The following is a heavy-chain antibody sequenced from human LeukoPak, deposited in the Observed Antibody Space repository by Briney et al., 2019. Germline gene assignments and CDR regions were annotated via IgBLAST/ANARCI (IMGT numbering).Heavy chain of an antibody. CDR1: GYTFTSYY. J-gene: IGHJ4*02. D-gene: IGHD5-18*01. Sequence: SVKVSCKASGYTFTSYYMHWVRQAPGQGLEWMGGIIPIFGTSNYAHKFQGRVTITADESTSTVYMELSSLRSDDTAIYYCAFEGYNYGYNWGQGTLVTVSS. CDR2: IIPIFGTS. V-gene: IGHV1-69*13. CDR3: AFEGYNYGYN.